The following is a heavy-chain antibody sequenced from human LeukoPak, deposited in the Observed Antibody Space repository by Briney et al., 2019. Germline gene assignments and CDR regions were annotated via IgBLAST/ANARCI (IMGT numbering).Heavy chain of an antibody. Sequence: SEPLSLPCAVYGGSFSGYYWSWIRQPPGKGLEWIGEINHSGSTNYNPSLKSRVTISVDTSKNQFSLKLSSVTAADTAVYYCARGGYSYASDYWGQGTLVTVSS. CDR2: INHSGST. CDR1: GGSFSGYY. D-gene: IGHD5-18*01. J-gene: IGHJ4*02. CDR3: ARGGYSYASDY. V-gene: IGHV4-34*01.